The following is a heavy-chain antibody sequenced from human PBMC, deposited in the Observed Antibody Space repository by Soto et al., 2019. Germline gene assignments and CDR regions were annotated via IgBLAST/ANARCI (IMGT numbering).Heavy chain of an antibody. Sequence: ASVKVSCKASGYTFTSYGISWVRQAPGQGLEWMGWISAYNGNTNYAQKLQGRVTMTTDTSTSTAYMELRSLRSDDTAVYYCARDMYDYIWGSYRHPPDYWGQGTLVTVSS. D-gene: IGHD3-16*02. CDR1: GYTFTSYG. V-gene: IGHV1-18*01. CDR3: ARDMYDYIWGSYRHPPDY. CDR2: ISAYNGNT. J-gene: IGHJ4*02.